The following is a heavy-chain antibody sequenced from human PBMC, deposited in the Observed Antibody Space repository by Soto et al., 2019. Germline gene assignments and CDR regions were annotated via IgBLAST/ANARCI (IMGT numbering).Heavy chain of an antibody. V-gene: IGHV4-31*03. J-gene: IGHJ4*02. CDR3: ARVDHGGYFSVLTDF. CDR2: MYDSGNM. Sequence: SETLVLNCTLCGGSITNGGHGWGWIRQYPGKGLDRIGHMYDSGNMYVYNPTLKSRVTISAYTSRNQFSLRLSSLTAADAAVYYCARVDHGGYFSVLTDFWGQGILVTVSS. D-gene: IGHD3-10*02. CDR1: GGSITNGGHG.